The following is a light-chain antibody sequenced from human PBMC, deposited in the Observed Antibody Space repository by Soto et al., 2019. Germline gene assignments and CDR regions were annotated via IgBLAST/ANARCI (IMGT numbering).Light chain of an antibody. J-gene: IGKJ1*01. CDR2: GGS. CDR1: QSVSSN. Sequence: EIVMTQSPATLSVSPGERATLSCRASQSVSSNLAWYQQKPGQAPRLLIHGGSTRATGIPARFSGSGSGTEFTLTISSLQSEDFAVYYCQQYNNWPRTFGQGTKVEIK. V-gene: IGKV3-15*01. CDR3: QQYNNWPRT.